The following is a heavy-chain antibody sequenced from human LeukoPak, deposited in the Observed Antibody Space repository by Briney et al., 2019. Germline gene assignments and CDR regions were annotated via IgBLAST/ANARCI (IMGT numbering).Heavy chain of an antibody. CDR2: INDSGTI. V-gene: IGHV4-34*01. D-gene: IGHD1-7*01. CDR3: ARRWNYGRNYYIDV. CDR1: GGSFSNYY. J-gene: IGHJ6*03. Sequence: PSETLSLTCAVYGGSFSNYYWSWIRQSPGKGLEWIGEINDSGTINYNPSLMSRVTISVDKSKNQFSLKLSSVTAADTAVHYCARRWNYGRNYYIDVWGKGATVSVSS.